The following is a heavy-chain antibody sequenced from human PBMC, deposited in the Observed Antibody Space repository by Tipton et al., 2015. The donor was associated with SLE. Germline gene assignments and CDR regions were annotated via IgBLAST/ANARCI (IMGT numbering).Heavy chain of an antibody. CDR1: GFTFTNAW. V-gene: IGHV3-15*01. D-gene: IGHD5-12*01. CDR3: IPRGYSGY. J-gene: IGHJ4*02. Sequence: SLRLFCTVSGFTFTNAWMSWVRQAPGKGLEWDGRIKSKADGGTTDYVAPVKGRFTMSRDDSKNTLYLQMNSLKTEDTAVYYCIPRGYSGYWGQGTLVTVSS. CDR2: IKSKADGGTT.